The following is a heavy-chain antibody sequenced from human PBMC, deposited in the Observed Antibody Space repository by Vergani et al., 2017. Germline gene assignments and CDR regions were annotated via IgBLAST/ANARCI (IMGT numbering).Heavy chain of an antibody. J-gene: IGHJ6*02. D-gene: IGHD1-1*01. Sequence: QVQLVESGGGVVQPGRSLRLSCAASGFTFSSYGMHWARQAPGKGLEWVAVIWYDGSNKYYADSVKGRFTISRDNSKNTLYLQMNSLRAEDTAVYYCARDTEINRGERPPDVWGQGTTVTVSS. CDR1: GFTFSSYG. V-gene: IGHV3-33*01. CDR3: ARDTEINRGERPPDV. CDR2: IWYDGSNK.